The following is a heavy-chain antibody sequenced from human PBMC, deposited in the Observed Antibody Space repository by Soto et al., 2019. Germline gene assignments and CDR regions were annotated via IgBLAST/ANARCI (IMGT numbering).Heavy chain of an antibody. CDR1: GFTFSSYS. D-gene: IGHD6-13*01. Sequence: EVQLVESGGGLVKPGGSLRLSCAASGFTFSSYSMNWVRQAPGKGLEWVSSISSSSSYIYYADSVKGRFTISRDNAKNSPYLQMNSLRAEDTAVYYCASLYSSSWYAKAYYYYMDVWGKGTTVTVSS. CDR2: ISSSSSYI. CDR3: ASLYSSSWYAKAYYYYMDV. J-gene: IGHJ6*03. V-gene: IGHV3-21*01.